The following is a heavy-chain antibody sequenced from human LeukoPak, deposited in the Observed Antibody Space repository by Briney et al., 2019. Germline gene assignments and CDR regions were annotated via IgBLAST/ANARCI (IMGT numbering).Heavy chain of an antibody. CDR2: INPNTGVT. D-gene: IGHD2-21*02. J-gene: IGHJ4*02. CDR1: VYTFTGYY. CDR3: ARSYCGGDCYWTIDY. Sequence: ASVKVSCKASVYTFTGYYMHWVRQAPGQGLTWMGWINPNTGVTNYAQKFQGRVTMTRATSINTAYMELDRLTSDDTAIYYCARSYCGGDCYWTIDYWGQGTLVTVSS. V-gene: IGHV1-2*02.